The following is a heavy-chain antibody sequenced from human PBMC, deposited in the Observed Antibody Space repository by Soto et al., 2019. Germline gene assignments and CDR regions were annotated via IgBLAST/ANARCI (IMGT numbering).Heavy chain of an antibody. D-gene: IGHD2-2*01. Sequence: SQTLSLTCAISGDSVSSNSAAWNWIRQSPSRGLEWLGRTYYRSKWYNDYAVSVKSRITINPDTSKNQFSLQLNSVTPEDTTVYYCASTPRPADPFDYWGQGTLVTVSS. J-gene: IGHJ4*02. CDR1: GDSVSSNSAA. CDR2: TYYRSKWYN. V-gene: IGHV6-1*01. CDR3: ASTPRPADPFDY.